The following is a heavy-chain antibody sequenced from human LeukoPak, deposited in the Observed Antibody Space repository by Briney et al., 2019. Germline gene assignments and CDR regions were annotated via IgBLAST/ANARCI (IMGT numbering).Heavy chain of an antibody. CDR1: GYTFTYYV. CDR3: ARGENPYDY. Sequence: GASVKVSCKTSGYTFTYYVISWVRQAPGQGLEWMGWINAYNGNTIDAQKSQGRVTMTTDTSTSTAYMELRSLRSDDTAVYYCARGENPYDYWGQGTLVSVSS. CDR2: INAYNGNT. J-gene: IGHJ4*02. D-gene: IGHD1-14*01. V-gene: IGHV1-18*01.